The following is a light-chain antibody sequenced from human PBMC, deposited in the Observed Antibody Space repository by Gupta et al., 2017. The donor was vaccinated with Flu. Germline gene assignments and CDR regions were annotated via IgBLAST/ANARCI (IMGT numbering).Light chain of an antibody. CDR3: NSRDSTDNHQAV. V-gene: IGLV3-19*01. CDR2: AKN. CDR1: SLRNSY. J-gene: IGLJ2*01. Sequence: GESLRNSYASWCPQKTGQAPVLVIYAKNIRPSGIPDRFSVASSGNTASLTITGGQAEDEADYYCNSRDSTDNHQAVFGGGTKLTVL.